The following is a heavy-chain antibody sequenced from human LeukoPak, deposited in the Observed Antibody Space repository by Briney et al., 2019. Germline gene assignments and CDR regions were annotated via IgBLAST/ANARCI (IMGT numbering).Heavy chain of an antibody. Sequence: PSETLSLTCAVYGGSFSGYYWSWIRQPPGKGLEWIGEINHSGSTNYNPSLKSRVTISVDTSKNQFSLKLSSVTAADTAVYYCARAPIAVAGTDFDYWGQGTLVTVSS. J-gene: IGHJ4*02. V-gene: IGHV4-34*01. D-gene: IGHD6-19*01. CDR3: ARAPIAVAGTDFDY. CDR2: INHSGST. CDR1: GGSFSGYY.